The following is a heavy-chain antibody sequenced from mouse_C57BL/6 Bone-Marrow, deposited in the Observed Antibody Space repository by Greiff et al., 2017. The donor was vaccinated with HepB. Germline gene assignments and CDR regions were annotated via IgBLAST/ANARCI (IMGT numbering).Heavy chain of an antibody. J-gene: IGHJ2*01. Sequence: QVQLKQSGAELVRPGPSVKMSCKASGYTFTNYWIGWAKQRPGHGLEWIGDIYPGGGYTNYNEKFKGKATLTADKSSSTAYMQFSSLTSEDSAIYYCARDYFDYWGQGTTLTVSS. CDR2: IYPGGGYT. V-gene: IGHV1-63*01. CDR1: GYTFTNYW. CDR3: ARDYFDY.